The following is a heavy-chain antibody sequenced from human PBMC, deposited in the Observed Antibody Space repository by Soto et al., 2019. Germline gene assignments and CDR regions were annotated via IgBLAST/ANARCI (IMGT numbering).Heavy chain of an antibody. J-gene: IGHJ1*01. D-gene: IGHD3-22*01. CDR1: GFTFSSYS. CDR3: ASPAALYDSSGYYLYFQH. CDR2: ISSSSSYI. Sequence: GGSLRLSCAASGFTFSSYSMNWVRQAPGKGLEWVSSISSSSSYIYYADSVKGRFTISRDNAKNSLYLQMNSLRAEDTAVYCCASPAALYDSSGYYLYFQHWGQGTLVTVSS. V-gene: IGHV3-21*01.